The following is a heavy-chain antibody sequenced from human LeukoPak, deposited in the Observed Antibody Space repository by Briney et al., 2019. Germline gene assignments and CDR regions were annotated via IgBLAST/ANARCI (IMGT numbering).Heavy chain of an antibody. V-gene: IGHV3-11*03. D-gene: IGHD6-19*01. CDR1: GFSFADEY. Sequence: KPGGSLRLSCAVSGFSFADEYMSWIRQAPGQGLEWVSYISNTGSYTNYADSVEGRFTISRDNTENSLYLQMNSLRAEDTAVYYCARNRGAGPGAYFDYWGQGTLVAVTS. CDR3: ARNRGAGPGAYFDY. CDR2: ISNTGSYT. J-gene: IGHJ4*02.